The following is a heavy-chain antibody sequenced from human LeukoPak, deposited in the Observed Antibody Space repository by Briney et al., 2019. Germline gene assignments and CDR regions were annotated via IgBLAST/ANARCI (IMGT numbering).Heavy chain of an antibody. Sequence: GASVKVSCKASGGTFSSYAISWVRQAPGQGLEWMGRIIPILGVANYAQKFQGRVTITADKSTSTAYMELSSLRSEDTAVYYCASPPDSGYSGHGAFDIWGQGTMVTVSS. J-gene: IGHJ3*02. V-gene: IGHV1-69*04. CDR1: GGTFSSYA. CDR2: IIPILGVA. D-gene: IGHD5-12*01. CDR3: ASPPDSGYSGHGAFDI.